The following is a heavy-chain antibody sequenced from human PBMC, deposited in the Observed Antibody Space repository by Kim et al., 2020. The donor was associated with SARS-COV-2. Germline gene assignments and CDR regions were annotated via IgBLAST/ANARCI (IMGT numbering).Heavy chain of an antibody. J-gene: IGHJ1*01. V-gene: IGHV4-34*01. CDR3: ARRLSKTSGWWIHYCDL. D-gene: IGHD3-10*01. Sequence: SETLSLTCAVYGGSFSGYYWSWIRQPPGKGLEWIGEINHSGRTNYNPSLKSRVTISVDTSKNQFSLKLTSVTAADAALYFCARRLSKTSGWWIHYCDLWGQGILVTVSS. CDR1: GGSFSGYY. CDR2: INHSGRT.